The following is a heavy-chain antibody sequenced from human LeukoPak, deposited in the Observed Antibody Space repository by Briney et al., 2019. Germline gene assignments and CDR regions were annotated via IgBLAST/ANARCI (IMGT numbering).Heavy chain of an antibody. Sequence: PGGSLRPSCAASGFTFSSYAMHWVRQAPGKGLEYGSAISSNGGSTYYANSVKGRFTISRDNSKNTLYLQMGSLRAEDRAVYYCAREGGGWYVGASDYWGQGTLVTVSS. CDR3: AREGGGWYVGASDY. J-gene: IGHJ4*02. CDR2: ISSNGGST. D-gene: IGHD6-19*01. V-gene: IGHV3-64*01. CDR1: GFTFSSYA.